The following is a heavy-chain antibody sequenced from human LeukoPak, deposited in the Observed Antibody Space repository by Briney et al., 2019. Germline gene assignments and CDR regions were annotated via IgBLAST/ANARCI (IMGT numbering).Heavy chain of an antibody. CDR2: ISSSSSYI. CDR1: GFTFSSYS. D-gene: IGHD2-8*02. Sequence: PGGSLRLSCAASGFTFSSYSMNWVRQAPGKGLEWVSSISSSSSYIYYADSVKGRFAISRDNAKNSLYLQKNSLRAEDTAVYYCARDTGTAFDYWGQGTLVTVSS. CDR3: ARDTGTAFDY. J-gene: IGHJ4*02. V-gene: IGHV3-21*01.